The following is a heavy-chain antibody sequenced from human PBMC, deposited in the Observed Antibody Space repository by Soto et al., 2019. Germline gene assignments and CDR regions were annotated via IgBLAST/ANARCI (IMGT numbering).Heavy chain of an antibody. V-gene: IGHV1-58*01. J-gene: IGHJ6*02. CDR1: GFTFTSSA. CDR3: ATPPQDYYDSSGYYYHYGMDV. Sequence: SVKVSCKASGFTFTSSAVQWVRQARGQRLEWIGWIVVGSGNTNYAQKFQERVTITRDMSTSTAYMELSSLRSEDTAVYYCATPPQDYYDSSGYYYHYGMDVWGQGTTVTVS. CDR2: IVVGSGNT. D-gene: IGHD3-22*01.